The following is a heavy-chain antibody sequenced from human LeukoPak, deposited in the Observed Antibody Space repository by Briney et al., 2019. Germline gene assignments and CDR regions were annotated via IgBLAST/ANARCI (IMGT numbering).Heavy chain of an antibody. V-gene: IGHV3-66*01. CDR2: IYTGGST. CDR3: AKDQWQIAVAGTNGY. CDR1: GFTVSNNY. D-gene: IGHD6-19*01. J-gene: IGHJ4*02. Sequence: GGSLRLSCAASGFTVSNNYMSWVRQAPGKGLEWVSLIYTGGSTDYADSVKGRFTISRDNAKNSLYLQMNSLRAEDTAVYYCAKDQWQIAVAGTNGYWGQGTLVTVSS.